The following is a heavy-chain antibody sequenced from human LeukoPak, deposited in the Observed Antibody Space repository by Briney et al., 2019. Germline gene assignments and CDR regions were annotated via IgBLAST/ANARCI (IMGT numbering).Heavy chain of an antibody. CDR1: GGSFSGYY. Sequence: SETLSLTCAVYGGSFSGYYWSWIRQPPGKGLEWIGEINHSGSTNYNPSLKSRVTISVDTSKSQFSLKLSSVTAADTAVYYCARDPRWLRIFDYWGQGTPVTVSS. CDR3: ARDPRWLRIFDY. V-gene: IGHV4-34*01. D-gene: IGHD5-12*01. CDR2: INHSGST. J-gene: IGHJ4*02.